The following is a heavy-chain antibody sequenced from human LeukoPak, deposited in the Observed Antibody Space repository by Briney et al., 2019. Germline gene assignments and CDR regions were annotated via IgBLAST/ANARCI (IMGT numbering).Heavy chain of an antibody. D-gene: IGHD6-13*01. J-gene: IGHJ6*02. Sequence: SETLSLTCTVSGGSISSYYWNWIRQPPGRGLEWIGHMSYRGSTYFNPSLRSRVTMSLLTSKNEFSLKLSSVTAADTAVYYCARAPRAAAGLYYYYYYGMDVWGQGTTVTVSS. CDR1: GGSISSYY. CDR3: ARAPRAAAGLYYYYYYGMDV. CDR2: MSYRGST. V-gene: IGHV4-59*01.